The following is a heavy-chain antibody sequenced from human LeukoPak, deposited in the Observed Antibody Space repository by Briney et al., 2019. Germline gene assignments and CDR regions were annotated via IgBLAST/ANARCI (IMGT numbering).Heavy chain of an antibody. J-gene: IGHJ5*02. CDR2: IDHSGST. CDR3: AITSDYYGSGSYS. V-gene: IGHV4-34*01. CDR1: GGSFSGYY. D-gene: IGHD3-10*01. Sequence: PSETLSLPCAVYGGSFSGYYWSWIRQPPGKGLGWIGEIDHSGSTYYNPSLKSRVTISVDRSKNQFSLKLSSVTAADTAVYYCAITSDYYGSGSYSWGQGTLVTVSS.